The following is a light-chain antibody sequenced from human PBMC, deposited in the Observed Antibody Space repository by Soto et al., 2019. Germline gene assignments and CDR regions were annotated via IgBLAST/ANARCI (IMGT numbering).Light chain of an antibody. CDR1: SSDVGGYNY. CDR3: SSYTSSSTPGGV. CDR2: DVS. V-gene: IGLV2-14*01. J-gene: IGLJ2*01. Sequence: QSALTQPASVSGSPGQSITISCTGTSSDVGGYNYVSWYQQHPGKAPKLMIYDVSKRPSGVSNRFSGSKSGNTASLTISGLQAEDEADYYCSSYTSSSTPGGVFGGGTKLTVL.